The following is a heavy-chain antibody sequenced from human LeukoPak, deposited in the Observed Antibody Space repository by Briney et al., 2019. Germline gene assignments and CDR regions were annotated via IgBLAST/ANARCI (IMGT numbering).Heavy chain of an antibody. V-gene: IGHV3-30*02. Sequence: GGSLRLSCAASGFTFSSYGMHWVRQVPGKGLEWVAFIRYDGGNKYYADSVKGRFTISRDNAKNSLYLQMNSLRAEDTAVYYCARDLSSSTSCYSYWGQGTLVTVSS. CDR3: ARDLSSSTSCYSY. D-gene: IGHD2-2*01. CDR2: IRYDGGNK. CDR1: GFTFSSYG. J-gene: IGHJ4*02.